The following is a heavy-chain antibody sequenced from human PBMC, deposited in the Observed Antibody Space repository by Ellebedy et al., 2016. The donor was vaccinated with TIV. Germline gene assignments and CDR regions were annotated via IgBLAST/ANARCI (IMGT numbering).Heavy chain of an antibody. J-gene: IGHJ5*01. CDR1: GDSTYSSNFY. CDR2: MSSSGST. V-gene: IGHV4-39*07. CDR3: ATDRDRRWFYF. Sequence: SETLSLTXSVSGDSTYSSNFYWGWVRQPPGKGPEWIGIMSSSGSTYYNPSLKSRVTMSVDTSQFSLKLTSVTAADTAVYYCATDRDRRWFYFWGQGTLVTASS.